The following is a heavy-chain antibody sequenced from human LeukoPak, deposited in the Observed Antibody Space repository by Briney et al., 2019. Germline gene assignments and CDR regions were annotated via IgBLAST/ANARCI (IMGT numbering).Heavy chain of an antibody. CDR2: IIPIFGTA. CDR1: GGTFSSYA. CDR3: ARTSREMTTSTGYFDY. V-gene: IGHV1-69*13. J-gene: IGHJ4*02. Sequence: GASVKVSCKASGGTFSSYAISWVRQAPGQGLEWMGGIIPIFGTANYAQKFQGRVTITADESTSTAYMGLSSLRSEDTAVYYCARTSREMTTSTGYFDYWGQGTLVTVS. D-gene: IGHD5-24*01.